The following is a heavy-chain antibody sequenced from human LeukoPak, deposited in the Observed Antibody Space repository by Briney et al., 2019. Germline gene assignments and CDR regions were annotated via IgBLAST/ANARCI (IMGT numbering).Heavy chain of an antibody. Sequence: SETLSLTCTVSGGSISSYYWSWIRQPPGKGLEWIGYIYTSGSTNYNPSLKSRVTISVDTSKNQFSLKLSSVTAADTAVYYCARQSEDAFDIWGQGTMVTGSS. V-gene: IGHV4-4*09. J-gene: IGHJ3*02. CDR2: IYTSGST. CDR3: ARQSEDAFDI. CDR1: GGSISSYY.